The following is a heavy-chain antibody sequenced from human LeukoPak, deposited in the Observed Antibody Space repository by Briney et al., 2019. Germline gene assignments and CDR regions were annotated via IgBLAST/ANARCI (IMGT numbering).Heavy chain of an antibody. D-gene: IGHD1-26*01. CDR1: GFTFSSYA. Sequence: PGGSLRLSCAASGFTFSSYAMHWVRQAPGKGLEWVAVISYDGSNKYYADSVKGRFTISRDNSKNTLYLQMNSLRAEDTAVYYCARSSGSFSYYFDYWGQGTLVTVSS. CDR2: ISYDGSNK. CDR3: ARSSGSFSYYFDY. V-gene: IGHV3-30-3*01. J-gene: IGHJ4*02.